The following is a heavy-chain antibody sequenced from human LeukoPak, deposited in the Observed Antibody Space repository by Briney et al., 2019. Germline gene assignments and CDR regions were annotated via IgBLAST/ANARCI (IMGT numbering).Heavy chain of an antibody. CDR3: ASSLGPLTEY. J-gene: IGHJ4*02. V-gene: IGHV3-23*01. CDR1: GFTFSNYA. Sequence: PGGSLRLSCAASGFTFSNYAMSWVRQAPGKGLEWVSAISGSGENTYYADSVKGRFTISRDNSKNTLYLQMNSLRAEDTAVYYCASSLGPLTEYWGQGTLVTVSS. CDR2: ISGSGENT. D-gene: IGHD3-16*01.